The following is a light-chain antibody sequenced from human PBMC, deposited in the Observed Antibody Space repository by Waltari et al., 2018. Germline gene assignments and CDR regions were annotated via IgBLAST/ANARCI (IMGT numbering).Light chain of an antibody. J-gene: IGKJ2*01. V-gene: IGKV1-39*01. Sequence: DIQMTQSPSSLSASVGDRVTITCRASQSISSYLNWYHQKPGKAPKLLSYAASSLQSGVPSRFSGSGSGTDFTLTISSLQPEDFATYYCQQSYSTPRNTFGQGTKLEIK. CDR3: QQSYSTPRNT. CDR1: QSISSY. CDR2: AAS.